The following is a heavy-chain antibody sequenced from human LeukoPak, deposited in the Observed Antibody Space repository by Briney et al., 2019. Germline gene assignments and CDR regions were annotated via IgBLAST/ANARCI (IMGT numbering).Heavy chain of an antibody. V-gene: IGHV3-7*01. D-gene: IGHD2-2*01. Sequence: GGSLRLSCPASGFIFSDYWMSWVRQAPGKGLEWVANIKHDGSEKYYVDSVKGRFTISRDNAKNSLYLQMNSLRVEDTAVYYCARDISLVPAAIYYYYYMDVWGKGTTVTVSS. CDR1: GFIFSDYW. CDR2: IKHDGSEK. CDR3: ARDISLVPAAIYYYYYMDV. J-gene: IGHJ6*03.